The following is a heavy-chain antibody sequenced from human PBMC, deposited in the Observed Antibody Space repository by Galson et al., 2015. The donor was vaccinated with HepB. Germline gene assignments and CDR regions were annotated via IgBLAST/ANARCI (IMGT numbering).Heavy chain of an antibody. CDR2: ISGDSTYI. Sequence: SLRLSCAASGFTFSTYSMNWVRQAPGKGLEWVSSISGDSTYIFYADSVKGRFTISRDNAKNSLYLQMNNLRAEDTAVYYYARVKWASYGMDVWGQGTTVTVSS. J-gene: IGHJ6*02. V-gene: IGHV3-21*01. D-gene: IGHD1-26*01. CDR3: ARVKWASYGMDV. CDR1: GFTFSTYS.